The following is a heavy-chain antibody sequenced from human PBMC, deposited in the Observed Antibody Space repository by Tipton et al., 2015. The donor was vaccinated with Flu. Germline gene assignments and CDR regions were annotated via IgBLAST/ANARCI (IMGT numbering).Heavy chain of an antibody. CDR2: INPSGGST. D-gene: IGHD2-8*02. CDR3: ARVGDTGGYY. Sequence: QLVQSGPEVKKPGASVKVSCKASGYTFTSYYMHWVRQAPGQGLEWMGRINPSGGSTSYSQKFQGRVTMTRNTSTSTVYMELSSLRSEDTAVYYCARVGDTGGYYWGQGTLVTVSS. J-gene: IGHJ4*02. V-gene: IGHV1-46*01. CDR1: GYTFTSYY.